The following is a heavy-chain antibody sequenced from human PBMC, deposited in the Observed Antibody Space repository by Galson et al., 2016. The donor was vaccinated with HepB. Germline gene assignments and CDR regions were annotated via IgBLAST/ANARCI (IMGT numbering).Heavy chain of an antibody. CDR3: ARHGVTSQNIDLASHFYYYGMDV. CDR1: GYRFSRFW. Sequence: QSGAEVTKPGESLRISCKGSGYRFSRFWITWVRQMPGKGLEWMGRIDPSDSYTKYSPSFQGHVTISADKSFSTAYLQWSSLTASDTAMYYCARHGVTSQNIDLASHFYYYGMDVWGQGTTVTVSS. CDR2: IDPSDSYT. J-gene: IGHJ6*02. D-gene: IGHD4-23*01. V-gene: IGHV5-10-1*01.